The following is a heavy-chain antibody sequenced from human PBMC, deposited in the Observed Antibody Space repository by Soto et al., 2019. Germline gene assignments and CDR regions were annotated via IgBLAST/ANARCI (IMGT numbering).Heavy chain of an antibody. Sequence: SETLSLTCTVSGDSMSSSNWWNWVRQPPGKGLEWIGEAHHSGRTNYNPSLKSRVTISVDRSQNHFSLKLSSVTAADTAVYYCAGSEATALDYWAQGTLVTVSS. CDR1: GDSMSSSNW. J-gene: IGHJ4*02. CDR2: AHHSGRT. CDR3: AGSEATALDY. V-gene: IGHV4-4*02.